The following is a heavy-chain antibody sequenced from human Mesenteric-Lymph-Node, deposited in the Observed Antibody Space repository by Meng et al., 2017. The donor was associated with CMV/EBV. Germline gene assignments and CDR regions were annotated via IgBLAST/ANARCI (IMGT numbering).Heavy chain of an antibody. D-gene: IGHD3-9*01. CDR1: GGSFSGYY. CDR3: ARGSGYDILTGYFDY. CDR2: INHSGST. Sequence: QRQLQQLAAGLLKPSEPLSVTCAVDGGSFSGYYWNWIRQSPEKGLEWIGEINHSGSTTYNPSFTSRIIISVDTSTNQISLNMSSVTAADTAVYYCARGSGYDILTGYFDYWGQGALVTVSS. V-gene: IGHV4-34*01. J-gene: IGHJ4*02.